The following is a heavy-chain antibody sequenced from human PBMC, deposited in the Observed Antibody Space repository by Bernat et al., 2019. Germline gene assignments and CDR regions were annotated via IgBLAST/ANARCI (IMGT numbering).Heavy chain of an antibody. D-gene: IGHD5-12*01. Sequence: QVQLQQWGAGLLKPSETLSLTCAVYGGSFSGYYWSWIRQPPGKGLEGIGEINHSGSTNYNPSLKSRVTISVDTSKNQFSLKLSSVTAADTAVYYCARGTRGYSGPYYYYYYYMDVWGKGTTVTVSS. CDR3: ARGTRGYSGPYYYYYYYMDV. J-gene: IGHJ6*03. CDR2: INHSGST. CDR1: GGSFSGYY. V-gene: IGHV4-34*01.